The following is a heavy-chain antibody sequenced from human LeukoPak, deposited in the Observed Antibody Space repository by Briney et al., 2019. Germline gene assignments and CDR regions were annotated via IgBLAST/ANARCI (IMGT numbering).Heavy chain of an antibody. CDR2: IKQDGSEK. CDR3: ARGLLWFGELSRFDY. Sequence: GGSLRLSCAASGFTFSSYWMSRVRQAPGKGLEWVANIKQDGSEKYYVDSVKGRFTISRDNAKNSLYLQMNSLRAEDTAVYYCARGLLWFGELSRFDYWGQGTLVTVSS. V-gene: IGHV3-7*01. CDR1: GFTFSSYW. D-gene: IGHD3-10*01. J-gene: IGHJ4*02.